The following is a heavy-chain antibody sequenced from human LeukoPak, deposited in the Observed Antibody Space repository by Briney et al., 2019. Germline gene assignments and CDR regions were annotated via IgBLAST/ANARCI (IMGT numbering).Heavy chain of an antibody. J-gene: IGHJ4*02. CDR2: IYTSGST. Sequence: TLSLTCTVSGGSISSGSYYWSWIRQPAGKGLGWIGRIYTSGSTNYNPSLKSRVTISVDTSKNQFSLKLSSVTAADTAVYYCASQVIAVTFYFDYWGQGTLVAASS. CDR1: GGSISSGSYY. CDR3: ASQVIAVTFYFDY. D-gene: IGHD6-19*01. V-gene: IGHV4-61*02.